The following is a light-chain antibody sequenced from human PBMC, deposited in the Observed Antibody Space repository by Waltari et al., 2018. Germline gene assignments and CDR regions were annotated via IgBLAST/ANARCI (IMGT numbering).Light chain of an antibody. J-gene: IGLJ2*01. CDR2: DNS. Sequence: QSVLTQPHSVSGAPGQRVTISCTGSSSNIGAGSDVHWYHQLPGTAPKLLIYDNSYRPSGVPDRFSGSKSGTSASLAITGLQAEDEADYYCQTYDSSLSGVVFGGGTKLTVL. CDR3: QTYDSSLSGVV. CDR1: SSNIGAGSD. V-gene: IGLV1-40*01.